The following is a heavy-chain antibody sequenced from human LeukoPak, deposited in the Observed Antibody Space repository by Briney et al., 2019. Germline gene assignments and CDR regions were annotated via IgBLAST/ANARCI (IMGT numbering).Heavy chain of an antibody. CDR2: ISYDGSQK. V-gene: IGHV3-30*01. J-gene: IGHJ4*01. CDR1: GFNFSSYA. CDR3: ARVPYSGGNSMEDY. D-gene: IGHD4-23*01. Sequence: LAGWYLRLSGASSGFNFSSYAMHWVRQALGHGLEGVAVISYDGSQKYSADSMQGRFTISRDNSQNTLYLQQNNLIAEDKAVYYRARVPYSGGNSMEDYWGHGTLFTVSS.